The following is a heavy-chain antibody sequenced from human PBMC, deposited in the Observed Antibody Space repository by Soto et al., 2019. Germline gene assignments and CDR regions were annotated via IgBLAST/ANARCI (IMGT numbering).Heavy chain of an antibody. J-gene: IGHJ4*02. Sequence: GGSLRLSCAASGFTFSSYAMSWVRQAPGKGLEWVSAISGSGGSTYYADSVKGRFTISRDNSKNTLYLQMNSLRAEDTAVYYCAKDHRPYYDILTGSPLDYWGQGTLVTVSS. CDR2: ISGSGGST. CDR1: GFTFSSYA. CDR3: AKDHRPYYDILTGSPLDY. D-gene: IGHD3-9*01. V-gene: IGHV3-23*01.